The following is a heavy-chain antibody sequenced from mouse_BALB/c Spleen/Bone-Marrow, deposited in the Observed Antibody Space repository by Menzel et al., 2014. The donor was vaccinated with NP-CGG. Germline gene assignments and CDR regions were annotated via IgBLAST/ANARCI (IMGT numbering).Heavy chain of an antibody. J-gene: IGHJ3*01. Sequence: VQLQQSGAELVRPGASVKLSCKASGYSLTSYWMNWVKQRPGQGLEWIGMIHPSGSETRLNQNFKDKATLTVDKSSSTAYMQLSSPTSEDSAVYYCARSRGEGYWGQGTLVTVSA. V-gene: IGHV1-61*01. CDR1: GYSLTSYW. CDR3: ARSRGEGY. CDR2: IHPSGSET.